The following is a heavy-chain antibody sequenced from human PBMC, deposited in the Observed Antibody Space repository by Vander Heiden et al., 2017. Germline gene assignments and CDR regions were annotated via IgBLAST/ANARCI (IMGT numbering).Heavy chain of an antibody. V-gene: IGHV3-30*01. CDR1: GFTFSSYA. D-gene: IGHD3-22*01. Sequence: QVQLVESGGGVVQPGRSLRLSCAASGFTFSSYAMHWVRQAPGKGLEWVAVISYDGSNKYYADSVKGRFTISRDNSKNTLYLQMNSLRAEDTAVYYCARDYYDSSGSGFDPWGQGTLVTVSS. CDR3: ARDYYDSSGSGFDP. J-gene: IGHJ5*02. CDR2: ISYDGSNK.